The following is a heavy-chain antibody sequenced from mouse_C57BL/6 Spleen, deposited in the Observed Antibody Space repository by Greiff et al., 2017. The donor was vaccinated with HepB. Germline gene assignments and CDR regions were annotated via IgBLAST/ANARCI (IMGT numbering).Heavy chain of an antibody. CDR2: IRSKSSNYST. V-gene: IGHV10-3*01. D-gene: IGHD2-13*01. J-gene: IGHJ3*01. Sequence: EVKLQESGGGLVQPKGSLKLSCAASGFTFNTYAMHWVRQAPGKGLEWVARIRSKSSNYSTYYSDSVKDIVTISRDDSQILLYLKMSNLKAEDTAMYYCVDEDYSWFAYWGQETLVTVSA. CDR1: GFTFNTYA. CDR3: VDEDYSWFAY.